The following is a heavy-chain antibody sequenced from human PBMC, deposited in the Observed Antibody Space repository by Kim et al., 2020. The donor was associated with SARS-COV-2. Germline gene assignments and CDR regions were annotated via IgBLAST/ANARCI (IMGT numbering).Heavy chain of an antibody. D-gene: IGHD4-17*01. Sequence: SETLSLTCTVSGGSISSSSYYWGWIRQPPGKGLEWIGSIYYSGSTYYNPSLKSRVTISVDTSKNQFSLKLSSVTAADTAVYYCARDPSFIDTVTTFFGAFDIWGQGTMVPVSS. CDR1: GGSISSSSYY. J-gene: IGHJ3*02. CDR2: IYYSGST. V-gene: IGHV4-39*07. CDR3: ARDPSFIDTVTTFFGAFDI.